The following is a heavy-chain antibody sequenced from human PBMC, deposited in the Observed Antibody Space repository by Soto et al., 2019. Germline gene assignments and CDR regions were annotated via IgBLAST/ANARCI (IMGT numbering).Heavy chain of an antibody. Sequence: QVQLVQSGAEVKKPGASVKVSCKASGYTFTGYYMHWVRQAPGQGREWMGWSNPNSGGTNYAEKFQGRVTMTRDTSISTAYIELSRLGSDDTAVYYCARVPLDYGDLNWFDPWGQGTLVTVSS. CDR2: SNPNSGGT. J-gene: IGHJ5*02. V-gene: IGHV1-2*02. D-gene: IGHD4-17*01. CDR3: ARVPLDYGDLNWFDP. CDR1: GYTFTGYY.